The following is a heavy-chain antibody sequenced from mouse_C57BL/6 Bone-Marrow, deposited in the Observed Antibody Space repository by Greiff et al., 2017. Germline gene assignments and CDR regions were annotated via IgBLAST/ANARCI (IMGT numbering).Heavy chain of an antibody. CDR1: GFTFSSYA. CDR2: ISDGGSYT. V-gene: IGHV5-4*03. Sequence: EVMLVESGGGLVKPGGSLKLSCAASGFTFSSYAMSWVSQTPEKRLEWVATISDGGSYTYYPENVKGRFTISRDKTKNNLYLRMSHLKSEDTAMYYCARNSYSNYVPWFAYWCQGTLVTISA. D-gene: IGHD2-5*01. J-gene: IGHJ3*01. CDR3: ARNSYSNYVPWFAY.